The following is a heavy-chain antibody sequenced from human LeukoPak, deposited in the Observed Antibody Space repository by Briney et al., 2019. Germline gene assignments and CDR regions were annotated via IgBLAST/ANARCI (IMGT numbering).Heavy chain of an antibody. CDR2: ISSSSYI. D-gene: IGHD6-13*01. CDR1: GFTFSSYS. J-gene: IGHJ6*02. Sequence: GGSLRLSCAASGFTFSSYSMNWVRQAPGKGMEWVSSISSSSYIYYADSVKGRFTISRDNAKNSLYLQMNSLRAEDTAVYYCARDPRSSSWYYVYYYDMDVWGQGTTVTVSS. CDR3: ARDPRSSSWYYVYYYDMDV. V-gene: IGHV3-21*01.